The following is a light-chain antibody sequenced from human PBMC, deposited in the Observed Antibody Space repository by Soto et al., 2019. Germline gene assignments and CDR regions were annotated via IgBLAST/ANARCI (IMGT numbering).Light chain of an antibody. CDR2: GVT. V-gene: IGLV2-14*01. Sequence: QSAVTQPASVSGAPGQSMTVGCTGTSTDVGGYDYVSWYQQHPGTAPRLIIFGVTNRPSGVSTRFSGSKSGNTASLTISGLQAEDEADYYCTTYTSTSTHVFGTATMPTVL. CDR3: TTYTSTSTHV. J-gene: IGLJ1*01. CDR1: STDVGGYDY.